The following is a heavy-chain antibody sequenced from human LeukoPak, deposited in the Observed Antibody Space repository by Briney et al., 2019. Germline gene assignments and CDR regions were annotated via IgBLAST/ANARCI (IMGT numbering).Heavy chain of an antibody. D-gene: IGHD7-27*01. J-gene: IGHJ4*02. Sequence: SETLSLTCAVYGGSFSGYYWSWIRQPPGKGLEWIGEINHSGSTNYNPSLKSRVTISVDTSKNQFSLKLSSVTAADTAVYYCARHDGLGMYYFDYWGQGTLVTVSS. CDR3: ARHDGLGMYYFDY. CDR2: INHSGST. V-gene: IGHV4-34*01. CDR1: GGSFSGYY.